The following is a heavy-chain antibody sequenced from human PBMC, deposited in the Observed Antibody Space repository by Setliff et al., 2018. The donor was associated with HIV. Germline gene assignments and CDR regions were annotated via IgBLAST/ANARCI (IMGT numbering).Heavy chain of an antibody. J-gene: IGHJ2*01. V-gene: IGHV4-38-2*02. CDR2: IYHSGNT. D-gene: IGHD2-2*01. Sequence: PSETLSLTCTVSGYSISSGFYWGWIRQPPGKGLEWVGSIYHSGNTHYNPSLKSRVTISVDTSKNQFSLKLSSVTAADTAVYYCARDKTYCNYSRCSRAGWYFDLWGRGTLVTVSS. CDR1: GYSISSGFY. CDR3: ARDKTYCNYSRCSRAGWYFDL.